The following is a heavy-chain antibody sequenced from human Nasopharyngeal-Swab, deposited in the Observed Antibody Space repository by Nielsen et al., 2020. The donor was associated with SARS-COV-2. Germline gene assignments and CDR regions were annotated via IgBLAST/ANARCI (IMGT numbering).Heavy chain of an antibody. J-gene: IGHJ4*02. Sequence: GGSLRLSRAASGFTFSSYAMHWVRQAPGKGLEWVAVISYDGSNKYYADSVKGRFTISRDNSKNTLYLQMNSLRAEDTAVYYCASPGLWYGDYEPFDYWGQGTLVTVSS. CDR1: GFTFSSYA. V-gene: IGHV3-30-3*01. CDR2: ISYDGSNK. CDR3: ASPGLWYGDYEPFDY. D-gene: IGHD4-17*01.